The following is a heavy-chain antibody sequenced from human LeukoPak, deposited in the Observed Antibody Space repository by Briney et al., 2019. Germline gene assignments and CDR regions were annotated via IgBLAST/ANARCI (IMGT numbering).Heavy chain of an antibody. J-gene: IGHJ3*02. V-gene: IGHV1-18*04. D-gene: IGHD3-22*01. CDR1: GYTFTSYY. Sequence: ASVKVSCKASGYTFTSYYMHWVRQAPGQGLEWMGWISAYNGNTNYVQNVQDRVTMTTDTSTSTAYMELRSLRSDDTAVYYCARDHGEGYYDSSGYYGAYDAFDIWGQGTMVTVSS. CDR3: ARDHGEGYYDSSGYYGAYDAFDI. CDR2: ISAYNGNT.